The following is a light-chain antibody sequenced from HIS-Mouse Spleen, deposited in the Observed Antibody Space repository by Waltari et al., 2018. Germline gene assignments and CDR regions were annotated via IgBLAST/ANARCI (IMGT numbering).Light chain of an antibody. Sequence: EIVLTQSPGTLSLSPGERATLSCRASQSVSSSYLAWYQQKPAQAPRLLIYGASSRAPGIPDRFSGSGSGTDFTLTISRLEPEDFAVYYCQQYGSSPPYTFGQGTKLEIK. CDR2: GAS. CDR3: QQYGSSPPYT. CDR1: QSVSSSY. J-gene: IGKJ2*01. V-gene: IGKV3-20*01.